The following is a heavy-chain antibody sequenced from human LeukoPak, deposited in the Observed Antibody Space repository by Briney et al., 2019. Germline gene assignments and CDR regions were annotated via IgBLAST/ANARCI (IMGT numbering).Heavy chain of an antibody. J-gene: IGHJ4*02. D-gene: IGHD6-13*01. CDR3: ATHSSSWYYFDY. Sequence: GGSLRLSCAASGFTFSSYSMNWVRQAPGKGLEWVSYISSSGSTIYYADSVKGRFTISRDNAKNSLYLQMNSLRAEDTAVYYCATHSSSWYYFDYWGQGTLVTVSS. CDR2: ISSSGSTI. CDR1: GFTFSSYS. V-gene: IGHV3-48*04.